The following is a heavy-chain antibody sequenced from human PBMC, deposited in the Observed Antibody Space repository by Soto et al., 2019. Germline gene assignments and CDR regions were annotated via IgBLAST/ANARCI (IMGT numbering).Heavy chain of an antibody. CDR1: GFTFRSYW. CDR2: IKQDGSEK. CDR3: ARAEDYDHWGGPPKYFDH. Sequence: GGSLRLSCEISGFTFRSYWMSWVRRAPGKGLEWVANIKQDGSEKQYVDSVKGRFTISRDNAKNSVYLQMNSLRAEDTAVYYCARAEDYDHWGGPPKYFDHWGQGTQVTVSS. J-gene: IGHJ4*02. V-gene: IGHV3-7*03. D-gene: IGHD3-3*01.